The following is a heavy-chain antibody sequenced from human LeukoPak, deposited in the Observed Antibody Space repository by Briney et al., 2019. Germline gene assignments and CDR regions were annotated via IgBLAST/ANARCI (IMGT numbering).Heavy chain of an antibody. Sequence: SETLSLTCTVSGGSISGYYWSWIRQPPGKGLEWIGEINHSGSTNYNPSLKSRVTISVDTSKNQFSLKLSSVTAADTAVYYCASVEYSSSLYYFDYWGQGTLVTVSS. J-gene: IGHJ4*02. V-gene: IGHV4-34*01. CDR3: ASVEYSSSLYYFDY. D-gene: IGHD6-6*01. CDR2: INHSGST. CDR1: GGSISGYY.